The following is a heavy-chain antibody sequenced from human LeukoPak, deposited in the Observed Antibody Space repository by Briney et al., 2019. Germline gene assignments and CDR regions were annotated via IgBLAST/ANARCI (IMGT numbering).Heavy chain of an antibody. CDR2: ISSSSSYI. CDR3: ARDLTMVRGVFDY. J-gene: IGHJ4*02. Sequence: GGSLRLSCAASGFTFSSYSMNWVRQAPGKGLEWVSSISSSSSYIYYADSVKGRFTISRDNAKNSLYLQMNSLRAEDTAVYYCARDLTMVRGVFDYWGQGTLVTVSS. D-gene: IGHD3-10*01. V-gene: IGHV3-21*01. CDR1: GFTFSSYS.